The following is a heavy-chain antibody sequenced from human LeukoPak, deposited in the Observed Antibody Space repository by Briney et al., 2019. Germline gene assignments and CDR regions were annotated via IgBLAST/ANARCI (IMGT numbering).Heavy chain of an antibody. CDR3: ARVGDKGAFDY. CDR1: GFTFSSYA. J-gene: IGHJ4*02. CDR2: ITNNGDST. Sequence: PGGSLRLSSAASGFTFSSYAMRWVRQAPGKRPEYVSAITNNGDSTYYANSVKGRFIISRDNSKNTLYLQMGSLRAEDMAVYYCARVGDKGAFDYWGQGTLVTVSS. V-gene: IGHV3-64*01. D-gene: IGHD3-16*01.